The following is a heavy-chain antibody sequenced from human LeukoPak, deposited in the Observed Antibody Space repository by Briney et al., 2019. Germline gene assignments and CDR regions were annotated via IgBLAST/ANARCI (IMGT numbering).Heavy chain of an antibody. CDR3: ATSDFASATETQYYNYYMDV. J-gene: IGHJ6*03. D-gene: IGHD1-26*01. CDR1: GVNFNRYG. CDR2: SIPMFRTA. V-gene: IGHV1-69*05. Sequence: GASVKVSCKASGVNFNRYGINWVRQAPGQGLEWMGRSIPMFRTANYAQKFHGRVTITTDESTSTVYMEVRNLRSEDTAVYYCATSDFASATETQYYNYYMDVWGKGTTVTVSS.